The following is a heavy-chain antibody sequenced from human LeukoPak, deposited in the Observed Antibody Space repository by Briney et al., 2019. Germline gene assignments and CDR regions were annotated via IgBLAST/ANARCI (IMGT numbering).Heavy chain of an antibody. CDR3: AKDRYSSGWRTYFDY. D-gene: IGHD6-19*01. CDR2: ISGSGGST. Sequence: GGSLRLFCAASGFTFSSYAMSWVRQAPGKGLEWVSAISGSGGSTYYADSVKGRFTISRDNSKNTLYLQMNSLRAEDTAVYYCAKDRYSSGWRTYFDYWGQGTLVTVSS. J-gene: IGHJ4*02. V-gene: IGHV3-23*01. CDR1: GFTFSSYA.